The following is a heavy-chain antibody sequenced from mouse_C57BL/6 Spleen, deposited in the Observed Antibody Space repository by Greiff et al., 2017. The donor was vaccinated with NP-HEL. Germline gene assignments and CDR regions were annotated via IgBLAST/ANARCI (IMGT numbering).Heavy chain of an antibody. CDR1: GYTFTSYW. J-gene: IGHJ3*01. CDR3: ARSDGYYEAWFAY. CDR2: IDPSDSET. D-gene: IGHD2-3*01. V-gene: IGHV1-52*01. Sequence: VQLQQPGAELVRPGSSVKLSCKASGYTFTSYWMHWVKQRPIQGLEWIGNIDPSDSETHYNPKFKDKATLTVDKSSSTAYMQLSSVTSEDSAVYYCARSDGYYEAWFAYWGQGTLVTVSA.